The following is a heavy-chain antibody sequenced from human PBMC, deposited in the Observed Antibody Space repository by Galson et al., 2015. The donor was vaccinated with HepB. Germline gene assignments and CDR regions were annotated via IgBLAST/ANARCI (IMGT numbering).Heavy chain of an antibody. CDR1: GFTFSSYA. Sequence: LRLSCAASGFTFSSYAMHWVRQAPGKGLEWVAVISYDGSNKYYADSVKGRFTIPRDNSKNTLYLQMNSLRAEDTAVYYCARGRGMVRGVIPYYFDYWGQGTLVTVSS. V-gene: IGHV3-30*04. J-gene: IGHJ4*02. CDR3: ARGRGMVRGVIPYYFDY. D-gene: IGHD3-10*01. CDR2: ISYDGSNK.